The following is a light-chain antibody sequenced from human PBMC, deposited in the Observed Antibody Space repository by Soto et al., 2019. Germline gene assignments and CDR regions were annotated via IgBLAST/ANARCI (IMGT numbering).Light chain of an antibody. CDR2: RAS. CDR3: QQSYSTPFT. Sequence: DIQMTQSPSSLSASVGDRVTITCRASQSISTYFNWYQQKPGKAPKLLIYRASSLQSGVPSRFSGSGSGTDFTLTVNSLQPDDFGTYYCQQSYSTPFTFGPGTKVDIK. CDR1: QSISTY. V-gene: IGKV1-39*01. J-gene: IGKJ3*01.